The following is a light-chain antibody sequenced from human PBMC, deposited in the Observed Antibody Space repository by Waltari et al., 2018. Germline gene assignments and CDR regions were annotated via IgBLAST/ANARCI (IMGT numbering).Light chain of an antibody. J-gene: IGKJ1*01. CDR1: QSIKNW. Sequence: DIQLTQSPSTLSASVGDRVIITCRASQSIKNWLAWYQQKPGSAPKLLIFKASSLQSGVPYRFSGSGSGTEFTLTISSLQPDDFATYYCQEYNSFSPWTFGQGTNVEIK. CDR2: KAS. CDR3: QEYNSFSPWT. V-gene: IGKV1-5*03.